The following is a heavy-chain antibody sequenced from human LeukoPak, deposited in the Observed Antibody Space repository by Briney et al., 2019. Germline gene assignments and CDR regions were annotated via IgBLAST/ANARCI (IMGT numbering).Heavy chain of an antibody. CDR3: ARVEYSSSNHAFDI. Sequence: NPSETLSLTCTVSGGSISSYYWSWIRQPPGKGLEWIGYIYYSGSTNYNPSLKSRVTISVDTSKNQFSLKLSSVTAADTAVYYCARVEYSSSNHAFDIWGQGTMVTVSS. J-gene: IGHJ3*02. V-gene: IGHV4-59*01. CDR1: GGSISSYY. D-gene: IGHD6-13*01. CDR2: IYYSGST.